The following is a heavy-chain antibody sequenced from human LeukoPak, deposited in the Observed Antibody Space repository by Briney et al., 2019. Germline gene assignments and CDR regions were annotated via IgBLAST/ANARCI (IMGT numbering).Heavy chain of an antibody. J-gene: IGHJ6*02. CDR3: ARGPRSYYMGGGMDV. V-gene: IGHV1-8*01. CDR1: GYTSTSYD. Sequence: ASVKVSCKASGYTSTSYDINWVRQAPGQGLEWMGWMNPNSGNTGYAQKFQGRVTMTRNTSISTAYMELSSLRSEDTAVYYCARGPRSYYMGGGMDVWGQGTTVTVSS. CDR2: MNPNSGNT. D-gene: IGHD3-10*01.